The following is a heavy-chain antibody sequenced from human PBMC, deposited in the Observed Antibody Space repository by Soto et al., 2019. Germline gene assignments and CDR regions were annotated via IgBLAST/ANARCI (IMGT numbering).Heavy chain of an antibody. CDR1: GFTFSSYA. D-gene: IGHD6-13*01. V-gene: IGHV3-30-3*01. CDR3: ARGIGSHGQQLVLIYYGMDV. J-gene: IGHJ6*02. Sequence: PGGSLRLSCAASGFTFSSYAMHWVRQAPGKGLEWVAVISYDGSNKYYADSVKGRFTISRDNSKNTLYLQMNSLRAEDTAVYYCARGIGSHGQQLVLIYYGMDVWGQGTTVTVSS. CDR2: ISYDGSNK.